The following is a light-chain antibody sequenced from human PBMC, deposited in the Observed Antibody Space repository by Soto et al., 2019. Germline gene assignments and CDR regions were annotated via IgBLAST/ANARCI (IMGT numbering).Light chain of an antibody. CDR1: QSISSY. CDR2: GAS. CDR3: QQSYTTPLT. V-gene: IGKV1-39*01. J-gene: IGKJ4*01. Sequence: DIQMTQSPSSLSASVVDRVTITCPASQSISSYLNWYQEKPGKAPKLLIYGASSLQSGVPSRFSGSGSGTDFTLTISSLQPEDFATYYCQQSYTTPLTFGGGTKVDIK.